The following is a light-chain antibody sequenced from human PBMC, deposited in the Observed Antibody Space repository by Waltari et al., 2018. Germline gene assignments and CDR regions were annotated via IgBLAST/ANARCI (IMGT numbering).Light chain of an antibody. J-gene: IGLJ2*01. CDR1: VLPKQV. CDR3: QSTDLSGTQLV. CDR2: KER. V-gene: IGLV3-25*03. Sequence: YELTQAPSLSVSPGQAARITCSGDVLPKQVAHWYQQKPGQAPFLVIYKERERPAGVPELVSGSSSGTTVSLTINGARPEDEADSFCQSTDLSGTQLVFGGGTKLTVL.